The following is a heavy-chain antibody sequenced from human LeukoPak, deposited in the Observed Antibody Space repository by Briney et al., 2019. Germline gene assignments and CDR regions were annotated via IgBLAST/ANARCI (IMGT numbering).Heavy chain of an antibody. CDR3: AKVNYYESSGYLDY. Sequence: GGSLRLSCATSGFTFSTYTMNWVRQAPGKGLEWVSYISGSSSIIYYADSVKGRFTISRDNAKNSLYLQMNSLRAEDTAVYYCAKVNYYESSGYLDYWGQGTLVTVSS. D-gene: IGHD3-22*01. CDR2: ISGSSSII. V-gene: IGHV3-48*01. J-gene: IGHJ4*02. CDR1: GFTFSTYT.